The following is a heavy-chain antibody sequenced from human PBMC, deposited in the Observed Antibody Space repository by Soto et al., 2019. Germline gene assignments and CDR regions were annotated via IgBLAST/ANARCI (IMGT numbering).Heavy chain of an antibody. Sequence: SETLSLTCAVYGGSFSGYYWSWIRQPPGKGLEWIGEINHSGSTNYNPSLKSRVTISVDTSKNQFSLKLSSVTAADTAVYYCAGSRGYQLLFGSSWRLRYWGQGTLVTVSS. V-gene: IGHV4-34*01. CDR1: GGSFSGYY. CDR3: AGSRGYQLLFGSSWRLRY. D-gene: IGHD2-2*01. CDR2: INHSGST. J-gene: IGHJ4*02.